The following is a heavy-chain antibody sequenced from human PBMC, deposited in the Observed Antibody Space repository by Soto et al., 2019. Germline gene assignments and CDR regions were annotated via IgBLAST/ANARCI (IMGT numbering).Heavy chain of an antibody. J-gene: IGHJ3*02. CDR3: ARGVYGSGNYYTGPSAFDI. D-gene: IGHD3-10*01. CDR1: GGTLRDHG. Sequence: QVQLEQSGAEVKKPGSSVKVSCKASGGTLRDHGVAWLRQAPGQGLEWMGGTIPVFNTAKYAQKFHGRVTVTADKFTNIAYMELSSLRSEDTAFYFCARGVYGSGNYYTGPSAFDIWGQGTMVIVSS. CDR2: TIPVFNTA. V-gene: IGHV1-69*06.